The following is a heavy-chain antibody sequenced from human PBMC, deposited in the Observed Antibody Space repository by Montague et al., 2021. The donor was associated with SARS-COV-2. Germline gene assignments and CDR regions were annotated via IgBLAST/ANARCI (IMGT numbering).Heavy chain of an antibody. CDR2: IYSSGVT. D-gene: IGHD3-10*01. J-gene: IGHJ4*02. CDR3: ARDPRVANYFDY. Sequence: TLSLTCSVSGVSVNSGTNYWTWIRQQPGMGLEWIGYIYSSGVTYYNPSLRSRVTISLDTSQNQFSLNLSSVTGADTARYYCARDPRVANYFDYWGQGTPVTVSS. V-gene: IGHV4-31*03. CDR1: GVSVNSGTNY.